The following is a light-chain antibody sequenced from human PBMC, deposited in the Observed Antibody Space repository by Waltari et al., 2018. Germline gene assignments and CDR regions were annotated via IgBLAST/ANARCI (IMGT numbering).Light chain of an antibody. CDR1: NNNVGNQG. V-gene: IGLV10-54*04. CDR3: SAWDSNLSAWV. CDR2: RNN. Sequence: QAGLTQPPSVSKGLGQTATLTCTGNNNNVGNQGAAWLQQHQGHPPKPLSYRNNNRPSGLSAKCSASRSGNTASLTITGLQPEDEADYDCSAWDSNLSAWVFGGGTKLTVL. J-gene: IGLJ3*02.